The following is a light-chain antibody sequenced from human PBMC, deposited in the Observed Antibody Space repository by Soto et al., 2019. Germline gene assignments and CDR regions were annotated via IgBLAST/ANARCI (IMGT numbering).Light chain of an antibody. CDR2: GAS. J-gene: IGKJ1*01. Sequence: EIVLTHSPGTLSLSPGERATLSCRASQSVNRNYLAWFQQKPGQAPRLLIYGASSRATGIPDRFSGSGSGTDFTLTISRLEPEDFAVYFRQQYDSSPWTFGQGTKVEIK. CDR3: QQYDSSPWT. V-gene: IGKV3-20*01. CDR1: QSVNRNY.